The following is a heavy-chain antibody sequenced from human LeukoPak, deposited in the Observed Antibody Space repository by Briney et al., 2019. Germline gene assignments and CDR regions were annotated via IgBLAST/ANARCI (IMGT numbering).Heavy chain of an antibody. J-gene: IGHJ4*02. CDR3: ARVPFDYSNYDY. Sequence: GGSLRLSCAASGFTFSSYAMHWVRQAPGKGLEWVAVIPYDGSNKYYADSVKGRFTISRDNSKNTLYLQMNSLRAEDTAVYYCARVPFDYSNYDYWGQGTLVTVSS. V-gene: IGHV3-30-3*01. CDR1: GFTFSSYA. CDR2: IPYDGSNK. D-gene: IGHD4-11*01.